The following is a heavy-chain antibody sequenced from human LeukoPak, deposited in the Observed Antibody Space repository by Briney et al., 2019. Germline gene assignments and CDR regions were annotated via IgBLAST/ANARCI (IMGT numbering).Heavy chain of an antibody. CDR1: GYTFTGYY. Sequence: ASVKVSCKASGYTFTGYYMHWVRQAPGQGLEWMGWINPNNGGTNYAQKFQGRVTMTRDTSISTAYMELSRLRSDDTAVYYCARSYCGGDCYSVIFDYWGQGTLVTVSS. CDR3: ARSYCGGDCYSVIFDY. V-gene: IGHV1-2*02. CDR2: INPNNGGT. J-gene: IGHJ4*02. D-gene: IGHD2-21*02.